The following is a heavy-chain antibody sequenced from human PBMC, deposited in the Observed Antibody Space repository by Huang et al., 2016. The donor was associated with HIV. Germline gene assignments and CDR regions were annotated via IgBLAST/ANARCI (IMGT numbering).Heavy chain of an antibody. V-gene: IGHV4-34*02. CDR2: VSDGSTT. Sequence: QVQLQQRGAGLWKSSETVSLTCAVYGGSLTTYYWTWIRQSPTKGLEGLGEVSDGSTTSYNPSLNSRVTISVDTSKNQFSLKLRSVTAADTAVYYCARGVYGNGGAYWFFDLWGRGTLVTVSS. D-gene: IGHD3-16*01. J-gene: IGHJ2*01. CDR3: ARGVYGNGGAYWFFDL. CDR1: GGSLTTYY.